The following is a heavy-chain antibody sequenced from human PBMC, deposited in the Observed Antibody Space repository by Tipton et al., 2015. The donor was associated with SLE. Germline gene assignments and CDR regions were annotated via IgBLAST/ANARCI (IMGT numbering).Heavy chain of an antibody. CDR3: ASEGRDLLSWLDP. Sequence: QSGAEVKEPGASVKVSCKASGYTFTGYYMHWVRQAPGQGLEWMGRINPNSGVTYYAQKFQGRVTMTRDTSISTAYMELSRLRSDDTAVYYCASEGRDLLSWLDPWGQGTLVTVSS. D-gene: IGHD3-9*01. CDR1: GYTFTGYY. CDR2: INPNSGVT. J-gene: IGHJ5*02. V-gene: IGHV1-2*06.